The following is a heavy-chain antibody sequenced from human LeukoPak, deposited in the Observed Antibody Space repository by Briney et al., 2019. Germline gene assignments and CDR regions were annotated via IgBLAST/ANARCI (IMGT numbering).Heavy chain of an antibody. J-gene: IGHJ6*03. Sequence: ASVKVSCKASGYTFTGYYMHWVRQAPGQGLEWMGWINPNSGGTNCAQKFQGRVTITRNTSISTAYMELSSLRSEDTAVYYCARGPYGSGRGYYMDVWGKATTVTVSS. D-gene: IGHD3-10*01. CDR3: ARGPYGSGRGYYMDV. V-gene: IGHV1-2*02. CDR2: INPNSGGT. CDR1: GYTFTGYY.